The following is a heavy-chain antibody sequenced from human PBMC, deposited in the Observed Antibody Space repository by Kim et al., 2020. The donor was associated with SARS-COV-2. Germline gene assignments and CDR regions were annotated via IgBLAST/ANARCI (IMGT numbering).Heavy chain of an antibody. Sequence: SETLSLTCTVSGGSISSSSYYWGWIRQPPGKGLEWIGSIYYSGSTYYNPSHKSRVTISVDTSKNQFSLKLSSVTAADTAVYYCARGRAMIVVVISVDDAFDIWGQGTMVTVSS. CDR3: ARGRAMIVVVISVDDAFDI. CDR2: IYYSGST. J-gene: IGHJ3*02. CDR1: GGSISSSSYY. V-gene: IGHV4-39*01. D-gene: IGHD3-22*01.